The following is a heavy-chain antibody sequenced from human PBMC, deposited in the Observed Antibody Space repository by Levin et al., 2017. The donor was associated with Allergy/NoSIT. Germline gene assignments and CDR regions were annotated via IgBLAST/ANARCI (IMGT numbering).Heavy chain of an antibody. CDR2: ISGSGGST. CDR3: AKGREKGIAVAVDY. V-gene: IGHV3-23*01. J-gene: IGHJ4*02. D-gene: IGHD6-19*01. Sequence: SCAASGFTFSSYAMSWVRQAPGKGLEWVSAISGSGGSTYYADSVKGRFTISRDNSKNTLYLQMNSLRAEDTAVYYCAKGREKGIAVAVDYWGQGTLVTVSS. CDR1: GFTFSSYA.